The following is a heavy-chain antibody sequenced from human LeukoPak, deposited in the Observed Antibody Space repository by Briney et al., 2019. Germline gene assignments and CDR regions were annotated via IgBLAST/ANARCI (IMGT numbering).Heavy chain of an antibody. CDR2: INSDGSST. CDR3: ASCCGDGYSLGDY. D-gene: IGHD5-24*01. V-gene: IGHV3-74*01. Sequence: PGGSLRLSCAASGFTFSSYWMHWVRQAPGKGLVWVSRINSDGSSTSYADSVKGRFTISRDNAKNTLYLQMNSLRAEDTAVYYCASCCGDGYSLGDYWGQGTLVTVSS. CDR1: GFTFSSYW. J-gene: IGHJ4*02.